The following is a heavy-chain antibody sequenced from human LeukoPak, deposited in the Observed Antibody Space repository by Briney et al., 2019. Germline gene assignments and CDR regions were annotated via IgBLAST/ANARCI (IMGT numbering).Heavy chain of an antibody. D-gene: IGHD1-26*01. V-gene: IGHV1-46*01. J-gene: IGHJ4*02. CDR3: ASSGSYYGIDY. CDR2: INPSGGST. Sequence: ASVKVSCKASGYTFTSYYMHWVRQAPGQGLEWMGIINPSGGSTSYAQKFQGRVTMTRDMSTSTVYMELSSLRSEDTAVYYCASSGSYYGIDYWGQGTLVTASS. CDR1: GYTFTSYY.